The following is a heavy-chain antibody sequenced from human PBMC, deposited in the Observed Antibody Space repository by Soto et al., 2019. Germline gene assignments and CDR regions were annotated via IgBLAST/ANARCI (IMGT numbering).Heavy chain of an antibody. D-gene: IGHD3-22*01. CDR1: GGSISSSSYY. CDR2: IYYSGST. J-gene: IGHJ5*02. CDR3: ARDRRYYYDSSGYYEDWFDP. Sequence: PSETLSLTCTVSGGSISSSSYYWGWIRQPPGKGLEWIGSIYYSGSTYYNPSLKSRVTISVDTSKNQFSLKLSSVTAADTAVYYCARDRRYYYDSSGYYEDWFDPWGQGTLVTXSS. V-gene: IGHV4-39*07.